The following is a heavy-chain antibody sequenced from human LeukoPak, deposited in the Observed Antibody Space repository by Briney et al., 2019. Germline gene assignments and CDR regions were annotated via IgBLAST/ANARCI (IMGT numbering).Heavy chain of an antibody. CDR3: ARNRRGWYDY. CDR2: VNPSGGST. CDR1: GYTFTNYF. D-gene: IGHD6-19*01. J-gene: IGHJ4*02. Sequence: ASVKVSCKASGYTFTNYFLHWVRQAPGQGLEWMGIVNPSGGSTSYAQKFQGRVTMTRDTATSTVYMELSSLRSEDTAMYYCARNRRGWYDYWGQGTLVTVSS. V-gene: IGHV1-46*01.